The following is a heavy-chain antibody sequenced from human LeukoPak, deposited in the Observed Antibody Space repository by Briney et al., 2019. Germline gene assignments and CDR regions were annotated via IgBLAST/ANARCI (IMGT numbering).Heavy chain of an antibody. CDR2: ISYDGSSK. CDR3: ARARRNDYFDY. Sequence: GGSLRLSWAASGFTFSSYAMRWVRQAPGKGLEWVAVISYDGSSKYFADAVKGRFTISRDNSKNTRYLQMNSLRAEDTAVYYCARARRNDYFDYWGQGTLVTVSS. CDR1: GFTFSSYA. J-gene: IGHJ4*02. D-gene: IGHD6-6*01. V-gene: IGHV3-30-3*01.